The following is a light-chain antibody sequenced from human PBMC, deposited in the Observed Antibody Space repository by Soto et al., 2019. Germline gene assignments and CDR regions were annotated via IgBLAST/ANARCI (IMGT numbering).Light chain of an antibody. J-gene: IGKJ3*01. CDR2: GAS. CDR3: QQYGSSPLFT. CDR1: QSVSSSY. Sequence: EIVLTQSPGTLSLSPGERATLSCRASQSVSSSYLAWYQQKPRQAPRLLIYGASSRATGIPDRFSGSGSVTDFTLTISRLEPEDFAVYYCQQYGSSPLFTFGPGTKVDIK. V-gene: IGKV3-20*01.